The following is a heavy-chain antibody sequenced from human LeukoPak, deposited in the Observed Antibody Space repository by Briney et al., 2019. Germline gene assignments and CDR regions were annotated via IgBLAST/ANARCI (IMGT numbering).Heavy chain of an antibody. CDR1: GGSISSYY. D-gene: IGHD3-9*01. CDR2: IYTSGST. J-gene: IGHJ4*02. Sequence: PSETLSLTCTVSGGSISSYYWSWIRQPPGKGLEWIGYIYTSGSTNYNPSLKSRVTISVDTSKNQFSLKLSSVTAADTAVYYCARGPDILTGYPLDYWGQGTLVTVSS. V-gene: IGHV4-4*09. CDR3: ARGPDILTGYPLDY.